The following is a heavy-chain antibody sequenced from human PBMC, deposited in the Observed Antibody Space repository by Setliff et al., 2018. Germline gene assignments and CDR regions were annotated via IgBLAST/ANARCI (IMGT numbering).Heavy chain of an antibody. CDR3: ASAYYYGSGRTYGMDV. D-gene: IGHD3-10*01. CDR2: IIPIFGTA. Sequence: ASVKVSCKASGGTFSSYAISWVRQAPGQGLEWMGGIIPIFGTANYAQKFQGRVTITTDESTSTAYMELRSLRSDDTAVYYCASAYYYGSGRTYGMDVWGQGTTVTVSS. J-gene: IGHJ6*02. CDR1: GGTFSSYA. V-gene: IGHV1-69*05.